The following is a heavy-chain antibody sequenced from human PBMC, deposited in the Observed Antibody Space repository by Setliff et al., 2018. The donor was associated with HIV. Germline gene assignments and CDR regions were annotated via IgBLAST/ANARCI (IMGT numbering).Heavy chain of an antibody. Sequence: SETLSLTCAVSGYSISSGYYWGWIRQPPGKGLEWIGYIYYSGSTKYNPSLKSRVTISVDTSKNQFSLKLSSVTAADTAVYYCARETSNRYDFWSGYYYYYYYMDVWGKGTTVTVSS. CDR2: IYYSGST. CDR1: GYSISSGYY. J-gene: IGHJ6*03. D-gene: IGHD3-3*01. V-gene: IGHV4-38-2*02. CDR3: ARETSNRYDFWSGYYYYYYYMDV.